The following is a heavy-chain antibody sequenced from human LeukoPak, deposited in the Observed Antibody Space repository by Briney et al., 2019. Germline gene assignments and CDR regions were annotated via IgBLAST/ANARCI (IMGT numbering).Heavy chain of an antibody. CDR2: INPNSGGT. V-gene: IGHV1-2*02. CDR3: ARQGYDFWSGYSNWFDP. D-gene: IGHD3-3*01. Sequence: ASVKVSYKVSGYTLTELSMHWVRQAPGQGLEWMGWINPNSGGTNYAQKFQGRVTMTRDTSISTAYMELSRLRSDDTAVYYCARQGYDFWSGYSNWFDPWGQGTLVTVSS. CDR1: GYTLTELS. J-gene: IGHJ5*02.